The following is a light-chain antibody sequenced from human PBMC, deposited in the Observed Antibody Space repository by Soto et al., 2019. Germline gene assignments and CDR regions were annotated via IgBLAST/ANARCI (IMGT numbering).Light chain of an antibody. CDR1: QGIRTD. J-gene: IGKJ1*01. V-gene: IGKV1-6*01. CDR3: LQDYSYPRT. CDR2: GAS. Sequence: IQMTQSPSSLSASVGDRVTITCRASQGIRTDLGWYQQKPGKAPKVLIFGASTLQSGVPSRFSGSGSGTDFILTISSLQPEDFATYYCLQDYSYPRTFGQGTKVDIK.